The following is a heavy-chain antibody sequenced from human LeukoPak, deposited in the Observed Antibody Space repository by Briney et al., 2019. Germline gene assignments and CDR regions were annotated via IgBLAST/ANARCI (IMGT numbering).Heavy chain of an antibody. J-gene: IGHJ4*02. CDR2: INPSSGGT. D-gene: IGHD3-10*01. Sequence: ASVSVSCKVSGYTFTGYYLHWVRQAPGQGVEWMGRINPSSGGTNYAQKFQGRVTMTRDTSINTAYMDLSSLRSDDTAVYYCARGPSGSDYWGQGTLVIVSS. CDR1: GYTFTGYY. V-gene: IGHV1-2*06. CDR3: ARGPSGSDY.